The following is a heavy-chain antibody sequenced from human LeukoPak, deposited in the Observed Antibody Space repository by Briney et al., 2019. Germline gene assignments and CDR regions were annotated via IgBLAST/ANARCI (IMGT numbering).Heavy chain of an antibody. CDR2: ISWDSGSI. CDR1: GFTFDDYA. Sequence: GGSLRLSCAASGFTFDDYAMHWVRRAPGRGLGWVSGISWDSGSIGYADSVKGRFTISRDNAKNSLYLQMNSLRAEDTALYYCARSRILAFYFDYWGQGTLVTVFS. CDR3: ARSRILAFYFDY. J-gene: IGHJ4*02. D-gene: IGHD2-15*01. V-gene: IGHV3-9*01.